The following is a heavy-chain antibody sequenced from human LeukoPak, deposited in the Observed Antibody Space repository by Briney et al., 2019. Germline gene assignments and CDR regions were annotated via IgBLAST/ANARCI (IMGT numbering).Heavy chain of an antibody. D-gene: IGHD3-10*01. J-gene: IGHJ4*02. CDR1: GFTFDDYA. Sequence: GGSLRLSCAASGFTFDDYAMHWVRQAPGKGLEWVSGISWNSGSIDYADSMKGRFTISRDNAKNSLYLQMNSLRAEDTALYYCAHGGSGNFDYWGQGTLVTVSS. CDR3: AHGGSGNFDY. V-gene: IGHV3-9*01. CDR2: ISWNSGSI.